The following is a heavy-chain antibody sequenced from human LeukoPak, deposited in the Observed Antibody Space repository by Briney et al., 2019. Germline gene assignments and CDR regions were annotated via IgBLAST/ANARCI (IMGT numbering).Heavy chain of an antibody. D-gene: IGHD3-22*01. Sequence: PSETLSLTCSVSGDSINSYSWTWIRQPPGKGLEWIGYIHDRGFTNYSPSFKSRLTISRDTSKNQVSLSLTSVTAADTAVYFCAGLLFDYSDGGVSYGGPHLPDWGQGTLVSVSS. CDR1: GDSINSYS. J-gene: IGHJ4*02. CDR3: AGLLFDYSDGGVSYGGPHLPD. V-gene: IGHV4-59*01. CDR2: IHDRGFT.